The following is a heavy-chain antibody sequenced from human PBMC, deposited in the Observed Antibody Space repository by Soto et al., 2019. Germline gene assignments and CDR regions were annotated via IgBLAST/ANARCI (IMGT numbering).Heavy chain of an antibody. D-gene: IGHD2-15*01. Sequence: SETLSLTCTVSGGPISSGGYYWSWIRQHPGKGLEWIGYIYYSGSTYYNPSLKSRVTISVDTSKNQFSLKLSSVTAADTAVYYCARGAVLPDAFDIWGQGTMVTVSS. V-gene: IGHV4-31*03. CDR1: GGPISSGGYY. CDR3: ARGAVLPDAFDI. CDR2: IYYSGST. J-gene: IGHJ3*02.